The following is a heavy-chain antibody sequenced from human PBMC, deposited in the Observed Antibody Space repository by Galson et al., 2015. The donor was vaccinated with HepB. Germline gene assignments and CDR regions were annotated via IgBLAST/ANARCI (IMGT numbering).Heavy chain of an antibody. CDR1: GYSFTSYW. Sequence: QSGAEVKKXGESLKISCKGSGYSFTSYWIGWVRQMPGKGLEWMGIIYPGDSDTRYSPSFQGQVTISADKSISTAYLQWSSPKASDTAMYYCARHVFTQSSSWYSVDYWGQGTLVTVXS. CDR2: IYPGDSDT. V-gene: IGHV5-51*01. CDR3: ARHVFTQSSSWYSVDY. J-gene: IGHJ4*02. D-gene: IGHD6-13*01.